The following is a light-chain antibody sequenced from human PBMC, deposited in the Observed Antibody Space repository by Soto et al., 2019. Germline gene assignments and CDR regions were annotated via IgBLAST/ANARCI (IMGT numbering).Light chain of an antibody. CDR1: SSNIGAGYY. Sequence: QSVLTQPPSVSGAPGQRVTISCTGSSSNIGAGYYVHWYQQLPGTAPKLLIYGNSNRPSGVPDRFSGSKSGTSASLAITGLQAEDEADYYCQSYDSSLSGWDVVFGGGTKVTVL. V-gene: IGLV1-40*01. J-gene: IGLJ2*01. CDR2: GNS. CDR3: QSYDSSLSGWDVV.